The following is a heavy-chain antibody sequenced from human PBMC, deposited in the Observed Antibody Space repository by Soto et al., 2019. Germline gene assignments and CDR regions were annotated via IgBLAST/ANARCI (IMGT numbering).Heavy chain of an antibody. CDR2: IKQDGSEK. Sequence: GGSLRLSCAASGFTFSSYWMNWVRQAPGKGLEWVANIKQDGSEKYYVDSVKGRFTISRDNAKNSLYLQMNSLRAEDTAVYYCARESGYYDSSGYYLFDYWGQGTLVTVSS. CDR1: GFTFSSYW. J-gene: IGHJ4*02. CDR3: ARESGYYDSSGYYLFDY. D-gene: IGHD3-22*01. V-gene: IGHV3-7*01.